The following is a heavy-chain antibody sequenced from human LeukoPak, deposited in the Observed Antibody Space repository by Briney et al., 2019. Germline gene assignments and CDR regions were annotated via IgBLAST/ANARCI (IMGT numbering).Heavy chain of an antibody. CDR1: GGSISSYY. CDR2: IYYSGST. J-gene: IGHJ6*03. D-gene: IGHD3-3*01. V-gene: IGHV4-59*01. Sequence: PSETLSLTCTVSGGSISSYYWSWIRQPPGKGLEWIGYIYYSGSTNYNLSLKSRVSISVDTSKNQFSLKLSSVTAADTAVYYCARTYDPYYYYYMDVWGKGTTVTVSS. CDR3: ARTYDPYYYYYMDV.